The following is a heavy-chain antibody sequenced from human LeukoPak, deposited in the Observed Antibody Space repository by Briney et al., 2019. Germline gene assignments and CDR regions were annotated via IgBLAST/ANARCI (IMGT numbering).Heavy chain of an antibody. CDR2: ISSSSSYI. Sequence: GGSLRLSCAASGFTFSSYSMNWVRQAPGKGLEWVSSISSSSSYIYYADSVKGRFTISRDNAKNSLYLQMNSLRAEDTAVYYCARESLDYYDSSGYEFDYWGQGTLVTASS. J-gene: IGHJ4*02. CDR1: GFTFSSYS. V-gene: IGHV3-21*01. D-gene: IGHD3-22*01. CDR3: ARESLDYYDSSGYEFDY.